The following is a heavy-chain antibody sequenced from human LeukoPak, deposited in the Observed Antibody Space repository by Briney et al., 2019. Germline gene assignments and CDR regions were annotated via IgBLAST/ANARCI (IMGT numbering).Heavy chain of an antibody. J-gene: IGHJ4*02. V-gene: IGHV3-11*01. CDR1: GFTFSTYA. CDR2: ISSSGSTI. CDR3: ARGGRPYGGFGLDY. Sequence: GGSLRLSCVASGFTFSTYAMSWVRQAPGKGLEWVSYISSSGSTIYYADSVKGRFTISRDSAKNSLYLQMNSLRAEDTAVYYCARGGRPYGGFGLDYWGQGTLVTVSS. D-gene: IGHD4-23*01.